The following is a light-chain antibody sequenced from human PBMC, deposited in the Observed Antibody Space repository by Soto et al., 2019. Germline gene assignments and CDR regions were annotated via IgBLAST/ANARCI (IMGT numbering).Light chain of an antibody. V-gene: IGKV3-11*01. J-gene: IGKJ2*01. CDR2: DAS. Sequence: DIVLTQSPGTLSVSPGERVTLSCRVSQSINNYLAWYQQKPGQAPRLLIYDASNRATGIPSRFSGRGSGTDFTLRISGLEPEDFATYYCQQRAGWPYTFGQGTRLEIK. CDR3: QQRAGWPYT. CDR1: QSINNY.